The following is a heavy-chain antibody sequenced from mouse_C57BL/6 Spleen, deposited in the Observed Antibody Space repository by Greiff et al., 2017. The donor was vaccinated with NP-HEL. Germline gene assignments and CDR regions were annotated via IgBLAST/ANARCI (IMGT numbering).Heavy chain of an antibody. V-gene: IGHV1-53*01. CDR2: INPSNGGT. J-gene: IGHJ1*03. CDR3: ARGGGSSYVYWYFDV. CDR1: GYTFTSYW. Sequence: QVQLQQPGTELVKPGASVKLSCKASGYTFTSYWMHWVKQRPGQGLEWIGNINPSNGGTNYNEKFKSKATLTVDKSSSTAYMQLSSLTSEDSAVYYCARGGGSSYVYWYFDVWGTGTTVTVSS. D-gene: IGHD1-1*01.